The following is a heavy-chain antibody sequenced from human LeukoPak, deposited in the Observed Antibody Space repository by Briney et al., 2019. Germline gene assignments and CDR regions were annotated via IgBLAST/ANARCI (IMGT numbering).Heavy chain of an antibody. Sequence: AGGSLRLSCAASGFTFSSYAMHWVRQAPGKGPEYVSAISSNGGSTYYANSVKGRFTISRDNSKNTLYLQMGSLRAEDMAVYYCARGGSGWFRRNYFDYWGQGTLVTVSS. V-gene: IGHV3-64*01. D-gene: IGHD6-19*01. CDR2: ISSNGGST. J-gene: IGHJ4*02. CDR1: GFTFSSYA. CDR3: ARGGSGWFRRNYFDY.